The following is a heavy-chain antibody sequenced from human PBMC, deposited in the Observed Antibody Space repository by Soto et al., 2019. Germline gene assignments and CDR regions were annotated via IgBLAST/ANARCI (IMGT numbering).Heavy chain of an antibody. CDR2: IRGSGGNT. CDR1: GFTFSTYA. V-gene: IGHV3-23*01. J-gene: IGHJ3*02. Sequence: EVQLLESGGGLEQPGGSLRLSCAASGFTFSTYAMSWVRQAPGKGLEWVATIRGSGGNTHYADSVKGRFTTSRDNSENTVYLQMDSLRAEDTAVYYCERVKAQILSSGWYGGDDIWGHGTMVTVSS. CDR3: ERVKAQILSSGWYGGDDI. D-gene: IGHD6-19*01.